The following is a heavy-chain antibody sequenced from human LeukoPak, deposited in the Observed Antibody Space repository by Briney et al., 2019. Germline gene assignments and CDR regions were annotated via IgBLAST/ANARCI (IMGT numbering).Heavy chain of an antibody. CDR3: ASRPHVLGHRH. Sequence: PSETLSLTCAVYGGSFSGYYWSRIRQPPGKGLEWIGEINHSGSTNYNPSLKSRVTISVDTSKNQFSLKLSSVTAADTAVYYCASRPHVLGHRHWGQGTLVTVSS. CDR2: INHSGST. CDR1: GGSFSGYY. J-gene: IGHJ1*01. D-gene: IGHD3-16*01. V-gene: IGHV4-34*01.